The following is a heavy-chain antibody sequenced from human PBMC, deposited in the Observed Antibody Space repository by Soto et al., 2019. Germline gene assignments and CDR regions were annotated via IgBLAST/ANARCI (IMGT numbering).Heavy chain of an antibody. D-gene: IGHD4-17*01. V-gene: IGHV3-23*01. J-gene: IGHJ3*02. CDR1: GFTFSTYA. CDR2: ITGSGGGV. Sequence: EVQLLESGGGLVQPGGSLRLSCAASGFTFSTYAMSWVRRAPGKGLEWVSAITGSGGGVYYAESVRGRFTISRDNSINTLYLQMSSLRTEDTAVYYCAHPRGYGVFDAYDIWGQGTMVTVS. CDR3: AHPRGYGVFDAYDI.